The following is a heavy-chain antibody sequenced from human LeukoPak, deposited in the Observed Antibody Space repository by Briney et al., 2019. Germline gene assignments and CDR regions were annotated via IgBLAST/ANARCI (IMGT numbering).Heavy chain of an antibody. CDR3: ARGLRITMVRGGGCDY. D-gene: IGHD3-10*01. Sequence: SETLSLTCAVYGGSFSGYYWSWIRQPPGKGLEWIGEINHSGSTNYNPSLKSRVTISVDTSKNQFSLKLSSVTAADTAVYYCARGLRITMVRGGGCDYWGQGTLVTVSS. J-gene: IGHJ4*02. CDR2: INHSGST. CDR1: GGSFSGYY. V-gene: IGHV4-34*01.